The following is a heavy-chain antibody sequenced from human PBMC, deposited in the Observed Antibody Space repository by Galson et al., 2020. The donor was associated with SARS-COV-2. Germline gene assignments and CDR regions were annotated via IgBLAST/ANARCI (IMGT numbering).Heavy chain of an antibody. J-gene: IGHJ5*02. Sequence: GESLRLSCAASGFTFSSYAMHWVRQAPGNGLGWVAVISYDGSNKYYEDSVKGRFTISRDNSKNTLYLQMNSQRAEDTAVYYGARDLGGPLRAWGQEALVIVVS. CDR2: ISYDGSNK. D-gene: IGHD2-15*01. CDR1: GFTFSSYA. CDR3: ARDLGGPLRA. V-gene: IGHV3-30-3*01.